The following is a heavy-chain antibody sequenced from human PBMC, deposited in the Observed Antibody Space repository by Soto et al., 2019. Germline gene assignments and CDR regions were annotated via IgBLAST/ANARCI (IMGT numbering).Heavy chain of an antibody. CDR1: GFTFSAYW. J-gene: IGHJ4*02. D-gene: IGHD2-15*01. CDR2: IKEDGSER. V-gene: IGHV3-7*01. Sequence: PGESLKFSCAASGFTFSAYWMSWVRPARGKGLEWVAYIKEDGSERYSVDSVKGRFTISRDNARNSLYLQMNSLRAEDTAVYYCARDPRYCSDGICYPFCDYWGQGTRVTVSS. CDR3: ARDPRYCSDGICYPFCDY.